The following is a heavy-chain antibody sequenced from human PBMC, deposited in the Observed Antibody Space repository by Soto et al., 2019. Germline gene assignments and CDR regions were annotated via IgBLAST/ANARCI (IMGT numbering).Heavy chain of an antibody. V-gene: IGHV1-69*08. CDR1: EGTFSTYI. D-gene: IGHD3-3*01. CDR3: ARDRITTRGDAFDL. Sequence: QVQLVQSGAEVRKPGSSVTVSCKAPEGTFSTYIISWVRQAPGQGLEWMGRIIPIPDITNYAQKFQGRVTVTADRSTCTAYMELTSLKSEDTAVYYCARDRITTRGDAFDLWGQGTMVTVSS. CDR2: IIPIPDIT. J-gene: IGHJ3*01.